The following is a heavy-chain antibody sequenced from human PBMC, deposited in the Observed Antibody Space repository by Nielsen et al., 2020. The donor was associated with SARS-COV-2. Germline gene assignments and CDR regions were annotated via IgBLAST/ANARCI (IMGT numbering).Heavy chain of an antibody. J-gene: IGHJ6*02. D-gene: IGHD1-26*01. CDR3: ARGSWMVGATTYYYYGMDV. CDR2: INPSGGST. CDR1: GGTFSSYA. Sequence: ASVKVSCKASGGTFSSYAISWVRQAPGQGLEWMGIINPSGGSTSYAQKFQGRVTMTRDTSTSTVYMELSSLRSEDTAVYYCARGSWMVGATTYYYYGMDVWGQGTTVTVSS. V-gene: IGHV1-46*01.